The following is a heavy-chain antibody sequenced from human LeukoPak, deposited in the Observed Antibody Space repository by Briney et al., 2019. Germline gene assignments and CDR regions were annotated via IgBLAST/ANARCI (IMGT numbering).Heavy chain of an antibody. CDR2: IYGSGST. Sequence: PSETLSLTCSVAGASIRSDYWSWIRQPAGKGLEWIGGIYGSGSTNYNPSFKGRVTVSLDTSKNQFSLNVTSVTAADTAVYYCAKSAMAGGNWFDPWGQGTLVTVSS. CDR3: AKSAMAGGNWFDP. CDR1: GASIRSDY. D-gene: IGHD2-15*01. V-gene: IGHV4-4*07. J-gene: IGHJ5*02.